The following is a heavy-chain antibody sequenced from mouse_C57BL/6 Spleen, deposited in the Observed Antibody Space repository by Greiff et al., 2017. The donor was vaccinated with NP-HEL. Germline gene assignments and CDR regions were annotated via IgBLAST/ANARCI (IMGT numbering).Heavy chain of an antibody. CDR3: ARWDYGSSSNWYFDV. J-gene: IGHJ1*03. CDR2: IYPSDSET. V-gene: IGHV1-61*01. Sequence: QVQLQQPGAELVRPGSSVKLSCKASGYTFTSYWMDWVKQRPGQGLEWIGNIYPSDSETHYNQKFKDKATLTVDKSSSTAYMQLSSLTSEDSAVYYCARWDYGSSSNWYFDVWGTGTTVTVSS. CDR1: GYTFTSYW. D-gene: IGHD1-1*01.